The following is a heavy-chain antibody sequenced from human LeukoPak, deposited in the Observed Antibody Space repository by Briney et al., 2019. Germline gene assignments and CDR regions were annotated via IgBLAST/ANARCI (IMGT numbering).Heavy chain of an antibody. Sequence: ASVKVSCKASGYTFTSYDINWVRQATGQGLEWMGWMNPNSGNTGYAQKFQGRVTMTRNTSISTAYMELSSLRSEDTAVYYCAREWYCSSTNCYNDAFDIWXQXTMVTVSS. J-gene: IGHJ3*02. V-gene: IGHV1-8*01. D-gene: IGHD2-2*02. CDR3: AREWYCSSTNCYNDAFDI. CDR2: MNPNSGNT. CDR1: GYTFTSYD.